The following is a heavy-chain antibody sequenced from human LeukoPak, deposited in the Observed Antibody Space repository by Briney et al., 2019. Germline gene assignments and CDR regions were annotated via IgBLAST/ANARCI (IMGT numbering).Heavy chain of an antibody. CDR1: GGSFSGYY. V-gene: IGHV4-59*01. J-gene: IGHJ1*01. Sequence: SETLSLTCAVYGGSFSGYYWSWIRQPPGKGLEWIGYIYYSGTTSYNPSLKSRVTISVDTSKNQFSLNLSSVTAADTAVYYCARGLAASGEYFQHWGQGTLATVSS. CDR2: IYYSGTT. D-gene: IGHD2-15*01. CDR3: ARGLAASGEYFQH.